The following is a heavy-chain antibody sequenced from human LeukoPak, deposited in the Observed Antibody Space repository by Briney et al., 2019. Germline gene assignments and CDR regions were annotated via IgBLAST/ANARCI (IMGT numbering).Heavy chain of an antibody. D-gene: IGHD3-22*01. CDR3: VRVNTYYYDRNPS. Sequence: GGSLRLSCAASGFTFSDFYMSWIRQAPGKGLEWVSYISSSGSTIYYADSAKGRFTISRDNAKNSLFLQMNSLRPEDTAMYYCVRVNTYYYDRNPSWGQGTLVTVSS. CDR1: GFTFSDFY. J-gene: IGHJ4*02. CDR2: ISSSGSTI. V-gene: IGHV3-11*04.